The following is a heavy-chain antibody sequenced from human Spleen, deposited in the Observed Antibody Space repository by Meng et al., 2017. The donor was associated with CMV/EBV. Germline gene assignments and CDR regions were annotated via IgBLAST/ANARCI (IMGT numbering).Heavy chain of an antibody. CDR1: GFTFSSYA. CDR2: INNDGSST. Sequence: GESLKISCAASGFTFSSYAMSWVRQAPGKGLEWVSFINNDGSSTKYADSVKGRFTISRDNAKNTLYLQMNSLRAEDTAVYYCTRGSSGYCGGDCYDYYYYSLDVWGQGTTVTVSS. V-gene: IGHV3-74*03. J-gene: IGHJ6*02. D-gene: IGHD2-21*02. CDR3: TRGSSGYCGGDCYDYYYYSLDV.